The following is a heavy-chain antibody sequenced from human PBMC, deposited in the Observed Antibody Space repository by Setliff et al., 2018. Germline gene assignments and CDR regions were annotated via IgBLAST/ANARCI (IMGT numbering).Heavy chain of an antibody. CDR2: IYYSGST. D-gene: IGHD3-3*01. V-gene: IGHV4-59*08. Sequence: SETLSLTCTVSGGSISSYYWSWIRQPPGKGLEWIGHIYYSGSTNYNPSLKSRVIISVDTFRSQFSLQLTSVTAADTAIYYCARMSGFQYIDVWDKGTTVTAP. CDR1: GGSISSYY. CDR3: ARMSGFQYIDV. J-gene: IGHJ6*03.